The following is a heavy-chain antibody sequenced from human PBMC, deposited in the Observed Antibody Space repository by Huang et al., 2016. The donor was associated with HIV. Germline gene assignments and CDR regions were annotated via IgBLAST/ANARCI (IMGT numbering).Heavy chain of an antibody. J-gene: IGHJ5*02. CDR2: IYYSGST. D-gene: IGHD6-13*01. CDR3: ARDSPQPT. CDR1: GGSISSHY. V-gene: IGHV4-59*11. Sequence: QVQLQESGPGLVKPSETLSLTCSVSGGSISSHYWSWIRQPPGKALEWMGSIYYSGSTNYNPSLKSRVTISVDTSKNQFSLKVTSVTAADSAVYFCARDSPQPTWGQGTLVTVSS.